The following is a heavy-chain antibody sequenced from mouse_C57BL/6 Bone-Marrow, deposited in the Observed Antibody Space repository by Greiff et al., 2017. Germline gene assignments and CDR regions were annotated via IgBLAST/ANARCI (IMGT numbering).Heavy chain of an antibody. CDR1: GYTFTEYT. CDR2: FYPGSGSI. Sequence: VQLQQSGAELVKPGASVKLSCKASGYTFTEYTIHWVKQRSGQGLEWIGWFYPGSGSIKYNEKFKDKATWTADKSSSTVYMELSTLTSEDSAVYFCARHEADYYGSSYDYYAMDYWGQGTSVTVSS. D-gene: IGHD1-1*01. J-gene: IGHJ4*01. V-gene: IGHV1-62-2*01. CDR3: ARHEADYYGSSYDYYAMDY.